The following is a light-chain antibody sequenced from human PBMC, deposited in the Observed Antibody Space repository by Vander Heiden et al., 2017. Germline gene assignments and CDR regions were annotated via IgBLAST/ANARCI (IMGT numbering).Light chain of an antibody. CDR3: QQYYADLRT. J-gene: IGKJ4*02. Sequence: DIVLTQTPCTLSLSPGERATLSCRTSQSVSSSYSSWYQQKPGEPHRLIYGASSRATGVPDRFSGSGSGTEFTLTITSLEPEDFAAYYWQQYYADLRTFGGGTKVEIK. CDR1: QSVSSSY. CDR2: GAS. V-gene: IGKV3-20*01.